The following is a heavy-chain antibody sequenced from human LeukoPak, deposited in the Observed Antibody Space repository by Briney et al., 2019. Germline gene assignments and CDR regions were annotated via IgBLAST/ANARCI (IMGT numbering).Heavy chain of an antibody. V-gene: IGHV1-8*02. CDR3: PLVPATYSYSHMAV. CDR2: MNPYSGYT. CDR1: GYTFISYD. Sequence: ASVKVSCKASGYTFISYDINWVRQATGQGLEWMGWMNPYSGYTGYAQKFQGRVTMTRNTSISTAYMDLSSLTSEDTAVYFCPLVPATYSYSHMAVWGQATTVTLS. J-gene: IGHJ6*02.